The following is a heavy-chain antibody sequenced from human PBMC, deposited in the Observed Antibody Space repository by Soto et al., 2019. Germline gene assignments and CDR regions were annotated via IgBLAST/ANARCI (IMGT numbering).Heavy chain of an antibody. CDR2: IHYSGNT. J-gene: IGHJ4*02. CDR3: AKSKGNYFDN. CDR1: DGSISSDGYY. Sequence: QVRLQESGPGLVKPSQTLSLTCTVSDGSISSDGYYWAWIRQHPGKGLEWIGYIHYSGNTNYNPSLKSRVTLSVATSENLFPLRLSSVTAADTAVYYCAKSKGNYFDNWGQGTLVTVSS. V-gene: IGHV4-31*04.